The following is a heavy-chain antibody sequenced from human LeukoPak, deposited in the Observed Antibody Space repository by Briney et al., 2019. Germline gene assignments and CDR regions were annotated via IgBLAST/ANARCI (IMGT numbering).Heavy chain of an antibody. Sequence: SQTLSLTCTVSGGSISSGSYYWSWSRQPAGKGLEWIVRIYSSGSTNYNPSVKSRVTISVKTAKNTFSLKLRVMTAADTAVYYCARDQGDYDYVWGSYDWGQGTLVTVSS. CDR1: GGSISSGSYY. D-gene: IGHD3-16*01. CDR2: IYSSGST. J-gene: IGHJ4*02. CDR3: ARDQGDYDYVWGSYD. V-gene: IGHV4-61*02.